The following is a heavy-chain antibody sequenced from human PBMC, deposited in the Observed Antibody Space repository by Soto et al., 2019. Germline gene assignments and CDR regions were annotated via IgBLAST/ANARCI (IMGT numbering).Heavy chain of an antibody. CDR1: GFTFSDHY. CDR3: ARDREVLRYFDWLLFDY. D-gene: IGHD3-9*01. Sequence: QVQLVESGGGLVKPGGSLRLSCAASGFTFSDHYMSWIRQAPGKGLEWVSYISSSGSTIYYADSVKGRFTISRDNAKNSLYLQMNSLRAEDTAVYYCARDREVLRYFDWLLFDYWGQGTLVTVSS. J-gene: IGHJ4*02. V-gene: IGHV3-11*01. CDR2: ISSSGSTI.